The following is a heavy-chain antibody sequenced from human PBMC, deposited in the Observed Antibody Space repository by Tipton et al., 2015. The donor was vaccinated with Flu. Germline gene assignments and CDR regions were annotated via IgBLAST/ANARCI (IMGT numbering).Heavy chain of an antibody. Sequence: SLRLSCTASGFTFNSYAMNWVRQAPGKGLEWVANINQDGSEKYYVDSVKGRFTISRDNAKNSLYLQMNSLRAEDTAVYYCARGRYCSGGSCKYMDVWGQGTTVTVSS. J-gene: IGHJ6*02. CDR1: GFTFNSYA. V-gene: IGHV3-7*01. CDR3: ARGRYCSGGSCKYMDV. D-gene: IGHD2-15*01. CDR2: INQDGSEK.